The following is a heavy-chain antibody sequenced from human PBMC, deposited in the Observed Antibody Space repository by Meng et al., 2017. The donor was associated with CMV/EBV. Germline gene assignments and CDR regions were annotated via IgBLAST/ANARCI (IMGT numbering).Heavy chain of an antibody. CDR3: ARALPPIAAADTFDY. D-gene: IGHD6-13*01. Sequence: GESLKISCAASGFTFSDYYMSWIRQAPGKGLEWVSYISSSGSTIYYADSVKGRFTISRDNAKNSLYLQMNSLRAEDTAVDYCARALPPIAAADTFDYWGQGTLVTVSS. CDR2: ISSSGSTI. CDR1: GFTFSDYY. J-gene: IGHJ4*02. V-gene: IGHV3-11*01.